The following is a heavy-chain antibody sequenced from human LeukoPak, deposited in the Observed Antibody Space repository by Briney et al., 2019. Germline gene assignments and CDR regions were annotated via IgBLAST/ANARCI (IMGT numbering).Heavy chain of an antibody. Sequence: PRGSLRLSCAASGFTFSSYGMHRVRQAPGKGLEWVAFIRYDGSNKYYADSVKGRFTISRDNSKNTLYLQMNSLRAEDTAVYYCAKDLHGKRGFDYWGQGTLVTVSS. V-gene: IGHV3-30*02. CDR3: AKDLHGKRGFDY. J-gene: IGHJ4*02. CDR1: GFTFSSYG. CDR2: IRYDGSNK.